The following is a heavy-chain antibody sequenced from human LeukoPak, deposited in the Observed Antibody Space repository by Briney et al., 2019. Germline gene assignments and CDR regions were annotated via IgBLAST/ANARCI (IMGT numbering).Heavy chain of an antibody. Sequence: PGGSLRLSCAASGFTFDDYTMHWVRQAPGKGLEWVSFIRLYRRSTYYADSVKRRFTISRDNSKNSLYLQMNSLRTEDTALYYCAKDIRAKWESGVDYWGQGTLVTVSS. CDR1: GFTFDDYT. CDR2: IRLYRRST. CDR3: AKDIRAKWESGVDY. J-gene: IGHJ4*02. V-gene: IGHV3-43*01. D-gene: IGHD1-26*01.